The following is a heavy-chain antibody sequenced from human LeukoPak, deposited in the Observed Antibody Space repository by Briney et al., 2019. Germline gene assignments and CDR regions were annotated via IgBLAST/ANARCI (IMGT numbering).Heavy chain of an antibody. Sequence: GGSLRLSCAASGFTFSDYYMSWIRQAPGKGLEWVSYISTTSTYTDYADSVKGRFTISRDNAKNLLYLQMNSLRPEDTAVYYCARVEGIIDYWGQGTLVTVSS. J-gene: IGHJ4*02. CDR2: ISTTSTYT. CDR1: GFTFSDYY. D-gene: IGHD3-16*02. V-gene: IGHV3-11*05. CDR3: ARVEGIIDY.